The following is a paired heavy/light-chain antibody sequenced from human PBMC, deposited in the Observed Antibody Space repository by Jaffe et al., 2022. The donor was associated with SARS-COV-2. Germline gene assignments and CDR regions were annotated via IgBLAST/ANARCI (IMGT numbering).Heavy chain of an antibody. Sequence: QVQLQESGPGLVKPSETLSLTCTVSGGSISSYYWSWIRQPPGKGLEWIGYIYYSGSTKYNPSLKSRVAMSEDTAKNQFSLKLNSVTAADTAVYYCARGLLSGDLYFDYWGQGTLVTVSS. CDR1: GGSISSYY. CDR2: IYYSGST. D-gene: IGHD3-3*01. J-gene: IGHJ4*02. CDR3: ARGLLSGDLYFDY. V-gene: IGHV4-59*01.
Light chain of an antibody. Sequence: DIVMTQSPDSLAVSLGERATINCKSSQSVLYSSNNKNYLAWYQQKPGQPPKLLIYWASTRESGVPDRFSGSGSGTDFTLTISSLQAEDVAVYYCQQYYSTPTFGGGTKVEIK. CDR1: QSVLYSSNNKNY. V-gene: IGKV4-1*01. J-gene: IGKJ4*01. CDR2: WAS. CDR3: QQYYSTPT.